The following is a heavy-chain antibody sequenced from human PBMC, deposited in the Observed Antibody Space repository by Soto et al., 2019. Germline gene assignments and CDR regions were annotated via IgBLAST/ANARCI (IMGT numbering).Heavy chain of an antibody. D-gene: IGHD1-26*01. J-gene: IGHJ6*02. Sequence: WGSLRLSCAASGFTFVSYWVSCVRHSPFKWREWVANIKQDGSEKYYVDSVKGRFTISRDNAKNSLYLQMNSLRAEDTAVYYCARSIVGATDYYYGMDVWGQGTTVTSP. CDR1: GFTFVSYW. V-gene: IGHV3-7*03. CDR3: ARSIVGATDYYYGMDV. CDR2: IKQDGSEK.